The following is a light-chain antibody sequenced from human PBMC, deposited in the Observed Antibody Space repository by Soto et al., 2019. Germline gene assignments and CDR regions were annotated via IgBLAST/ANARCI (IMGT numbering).Light chain of an antibody. J-gene: IGKJ1*01. CDR3: QQRSNWPPTWT. Sequence: IVLTQSPATLSLSPGERAALSCGASQSVSSYLAWYQHKPGQAPRLLIYDAPKRATGIPARFSGSGSGTDFTRTIRSLEPEDFAVYYCQQRSNWPPTWTFGQGTRVEIK. CDR1: QSVSSY. CDR2: DAP. V-gene: IGKV3-11*01.